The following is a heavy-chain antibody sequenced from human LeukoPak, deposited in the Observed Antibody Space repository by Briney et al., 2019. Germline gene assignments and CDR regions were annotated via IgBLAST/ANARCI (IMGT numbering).Heavy chain of an antibody. Sequence: PGGSLRLSCAASGFTFNSYAMTWVRQAPGKGLEWVSGISGSGGSTYYADSVRGRFTISRDNSKNTFDVQMNSLRAEDTAIYYCARTGVGGGYRFDYWGQGTLVTVSS. CDR2: ISGSGGST. CDR1: GFTFNSYA. D-gene: IGHD1-26*01. CDR3: ARTGVGGGYRFDY. V-gene: IGHV3-23*01. J-gene: IGHJ4*02.